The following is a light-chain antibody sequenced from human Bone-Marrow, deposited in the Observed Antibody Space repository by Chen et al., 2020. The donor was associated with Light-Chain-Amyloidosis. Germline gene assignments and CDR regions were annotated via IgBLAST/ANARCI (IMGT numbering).Light chain of an antibody. CDR1: PSINGS. J-gene: IGKJ1*01. Sequence: MTPSPVTLSVSPGDRATLSCRASPSINGSLAWYQQKPGQAPRLLIYAASTRATGVPARVSGSGSGTEFTLTISRLQSEDFAVYYCQQYNNWPRTFGQGTKVEIK. V-gene: IGKV3-15*01. CDR2: AAS. CDR3: QQYNNWPRT.